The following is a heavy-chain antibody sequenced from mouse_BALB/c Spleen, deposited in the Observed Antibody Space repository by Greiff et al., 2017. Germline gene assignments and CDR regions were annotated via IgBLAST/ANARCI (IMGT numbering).Heavy chain of an antibody. J-gene: IGHJ2*01. V-gene: IGHV5-17*02. Sequence: EVKLMESGGGLVQPGGSRKLSCAASGFTFSSFGMHWVRQAPEKGLEWVAYISSGSSTIYYADTVKGRFTISRDNPKNTLFLQMTSLRSEDTAMYYCARVTTVVADYWGQGTTLTVSS. CDR2: ISSGSSTI. D-gene: IGHD1-1*01. CDR1: GFTFSSFG. CDR3: ARVTTVVADY.